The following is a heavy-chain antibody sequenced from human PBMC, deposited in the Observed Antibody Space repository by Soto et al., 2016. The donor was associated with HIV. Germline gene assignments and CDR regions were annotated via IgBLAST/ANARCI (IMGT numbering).Heavy chain of an antibody. Sequence: EVQLVESGGGLVKPGGSLRLSCAASGFTFSSYSMNWVRQAPGKGLEWVSSISSSSSYIYYADSVKGRFTISRDNAKNSLYLQMNSLRAEDTAVYYCARGIYAFGGVIVDLXCFDYWGQGTLVTVSS. CDR2: ISSSSSYI. CDR1: GFTFSSYS. CDR3: ARGIYAFGGVIVDLXCFDY. D-gene: IGHD3-16*02. J-gene: IGHJ4*02. V-gene: IGHV3-21*01.